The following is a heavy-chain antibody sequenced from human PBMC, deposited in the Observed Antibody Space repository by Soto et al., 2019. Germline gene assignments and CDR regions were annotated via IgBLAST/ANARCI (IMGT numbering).Heavy chain of an antibody. V-gene: IGHV1-18*01. J-gene: IGHJ4*02. Sequence: ASVKVSCKASGYTFTSYGISWVRQAPGQGLEWMGWISAYNGNTNYAQKPQGRVTMTTDTSTSTAYMELRSLRAEDTAVYYCARDLNLGSFDYWGQGTLVTVSS. CDR3: ARDLNLGSFDY. CDR1: GYTFTSYG. CDR2: ISAYNGNT.